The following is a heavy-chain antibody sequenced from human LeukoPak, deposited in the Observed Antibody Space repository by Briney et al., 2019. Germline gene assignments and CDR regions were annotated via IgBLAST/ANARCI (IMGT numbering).Heavy chain of an antibody. CDR2: IYSGGST. V-gene: IGHV3-66*01. CDR1: GFTVGSNY. Sequence: PGGSLRLSCAASGFTVGSNYMSWVRQAPGKGLEWVSVIYSGGSTYYADSVKGRLTISRDDSKNTLYLQMNSLRAEDTAVYYCASPVITFGGVIDWGQGTLVTVSS. J-gene: IGHJ4*02. D-gene: IGHD3-16*01. CDR3: ASPVITFGGVID.